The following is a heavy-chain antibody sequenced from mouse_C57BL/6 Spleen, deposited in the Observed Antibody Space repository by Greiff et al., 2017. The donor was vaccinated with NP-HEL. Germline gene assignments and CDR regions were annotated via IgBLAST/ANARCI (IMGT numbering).Heavy chain of an antibody. J-gene: IGHJ3*01. CDR2: IDPENGDT. Sequence: VQLQQSGAELVRPGASVKLSCTASGFNIKDDYMHWVKQRPEQGLEWIGWIDPENGDTEYASKFQGKATITADTSSNTAYLQLSSLTSEDTAVYYCTPPGGYGSSRYWGQGTLVTVSA. CDR3: TPPGGYGSSRY. CDR1: GFNIKDDY. V-gene: IGHV14-4*01. D-gene: IGHD1-1*01.